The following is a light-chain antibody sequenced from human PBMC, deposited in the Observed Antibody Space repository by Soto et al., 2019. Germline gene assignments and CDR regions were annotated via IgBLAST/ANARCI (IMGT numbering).Light chain of an antibody. CDR3: QQDNNWLWT. Sequence: EIVMTQSPATLSVSPGERATLSCRASQSVSRNVAWYQQKPGQAPRLIIHDASTKATGISVRFSGSGSGTEFTLTISSLQSEDFPVYYCQQDNNWLWTFGQRTVVEIK. J-gene: IGKJ1*01. CDR1: QSVSRN. V-gene: IGKV3-15*01. CDR2: DAS.